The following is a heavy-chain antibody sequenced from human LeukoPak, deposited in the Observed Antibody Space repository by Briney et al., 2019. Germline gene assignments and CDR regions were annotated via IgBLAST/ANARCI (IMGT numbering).Heavy chain of an antibody. V-gene: IGHV5-51*01. D-gene: IGHD6-19*01. CDR1: GFTFTSYW. CDR2: IYPGDSDT. Sequence: PGGSLRLSCAASGFTFTSYWIGWVRQMPGKGLEWMGIIYPGDSDTRYSPSFQGQVTISADKSISTAYLQWSSLKASDTAMYYCARLLKYSSGPGQYFDYWGQGTLVTVSS. CDR3: ARLLKYSSGPGQYFDY. J-gene: IGHJ4*02.